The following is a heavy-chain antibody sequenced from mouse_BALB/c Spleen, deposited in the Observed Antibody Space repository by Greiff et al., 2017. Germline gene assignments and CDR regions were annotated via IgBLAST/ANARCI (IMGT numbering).Heavy chain of an antibody. J-gene: IGHJ2*01. CDR3: ARPMITTEGSFDY. CDR2: ISSGSSTI. V-gene: IGHV5-17*02. D-gene: IGHD2-4*01. CDR1: GFTFSSFG. Sequence: EVQRVESGGGLVQPGGSRKLSCAASGFTFSSFGMHWVRQAPEKGLEWVAYISSGSSTIYYADTVKGRFTISRDNPKNTLFLQMTSLRSEDTAMYYCARPMITTEGSFDYWGQGTTLTVSS.